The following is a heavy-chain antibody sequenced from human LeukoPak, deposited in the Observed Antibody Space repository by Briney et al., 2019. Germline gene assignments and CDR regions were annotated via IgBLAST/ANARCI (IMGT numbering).Heavy chain of an antibody. CDR2: SYDSGKT. CDR1: GGSISNYY. J-gene: IGHJ5*02. CDR3: AGPSKQLAS. Sequence: SETLSLTCSVSGGSISNYYWSWIRQPPGKGLEWIGYSYDSGKTNYNPSLRSRVAISVDTSKNQFSLKLNSVTAADTAVYYCAGPSKQLASWGQGTLVTVSS. V-gene: IGHV4-59*08. D-gene: IGHD5-24*01.